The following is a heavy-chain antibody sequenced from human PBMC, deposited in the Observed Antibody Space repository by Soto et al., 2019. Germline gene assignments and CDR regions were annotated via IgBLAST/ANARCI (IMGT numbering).Heavy chain of an antibody. D-gene: IGHD2-15*01. CDR1: GFTFGDYA. Sequence: GGSLRLSCTASGFTFGDYAMSWFRQAPGKGLEWVGFIRSKAYGGTTEYAASVKGRFTISRDDSKSIAYLQMNSLKTEDTAVYYCTRVARDCSGGSCYSGMLPYYYYYMDVWGKGTTVTVSS. V-gene: IGHV3-49*03. CDR2: IRSKAYGGTT. J-gene: IGHJ6*03. CDR3: TRVARDCSGGSCYSGMLPYYYYYMDV.